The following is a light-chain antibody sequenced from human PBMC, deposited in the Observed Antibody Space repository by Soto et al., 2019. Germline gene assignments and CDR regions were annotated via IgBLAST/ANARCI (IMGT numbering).Light chain of an antibody. J-gene: IGKJ1*01. CDR3: QQYNSYPWT. CDR1: QSISSW. CDR2: DAS. V-gene: IGKV1-5*01. Sequence: DIPMTQSPSTVSATVGDRVTITCRASQSISSWLAWYQQKPGKAPKLLIYDASTLESGAPSRFSGSGSGTELTLTINSLQPDDFASYYCQQYNSYPWTFAQGTKVDI.